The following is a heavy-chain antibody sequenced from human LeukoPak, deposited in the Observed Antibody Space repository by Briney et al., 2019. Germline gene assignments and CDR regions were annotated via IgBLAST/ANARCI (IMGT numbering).Heavy chain of an antibody. CDR1: GASFSSSTYY. CDR2: IYYSGST. J-gene: IGHJ4*02. V-gene: IGHV4-39*01. CDR3: ARHAGGIAAAGTRPFDY. Sequence: SETLSLTCTVSGASFSSSTYYWGWIRQPPGKGLEWIGRIYYSGSTYYNPSLKSRVTMSVDTSKNQFSLKLSSVTAADTAVYYCARHAGGIAAAGTRPFDYWGQGTLVTVSS. D-gene: IGHD6-13*01.